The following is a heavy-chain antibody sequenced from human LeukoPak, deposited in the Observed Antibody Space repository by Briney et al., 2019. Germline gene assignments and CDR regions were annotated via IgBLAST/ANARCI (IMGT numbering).Heavy chain of an antibody. CDR2: INPNSGGT. V-gene: IGHV1-2*02. Sequence: ASVNVSCKASGYTFTGYYMHWVRQAPGQGLEWMGWINPNSGGTNYAQKFQGRVSMTRDTSISTAYMELSRLRSDVTDVYYCASMGSLVGDNFDYWGQGTLVTVSS. J-gene: IGHJ4*02. CDR1: GYTFTGYY. CDR3: ASMGSLVGDNFDY. D-gene: IGHD1-26*01.